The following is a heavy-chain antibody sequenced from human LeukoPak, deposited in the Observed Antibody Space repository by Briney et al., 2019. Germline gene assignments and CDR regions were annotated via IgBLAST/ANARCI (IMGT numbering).Heavy chain of an antibody. Sequence: PGGSLRLSCAASGFTFSSYWMSWVRQAPGKGLEWMANIKQDGSEKYYVDSVKGRFTISRDNAKNSLYLQMNSLRAEDTAVYYCARIVATYYFDYWGQGTLVTVSS. CDR3: ARIVATYYFDY. CDR2: IKQDGSEK. CDR1: GFTFSSYW. V-gene: IGHV3-7*01. J-gene: IGHJ4*02. D-gene: IGHD5-12*01.